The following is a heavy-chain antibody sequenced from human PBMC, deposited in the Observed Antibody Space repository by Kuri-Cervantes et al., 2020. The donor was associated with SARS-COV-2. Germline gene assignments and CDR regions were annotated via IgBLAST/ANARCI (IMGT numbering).Heavy chain of an antibody. CDR1: GGSISSYY. CDR2: IYTSGST. V-gene: IGHV4-4*07. CDR3: ARVPRHICSSTSCYIRGRGNYYYMDV. J-gene: IGHJ6*03. D-gene: IGHD2-2*02. Sequence: GSLRLSCTVSGGSISSYYWSWIRQPAGKGLEWIGRIYTSGSTNYNPSLKSRVTMSVDTSKNQFSLKLSSVTAADTAVYYCARVPRHICSSTSCYIRGRGNYYYMDVWGKGTTVTVSS.